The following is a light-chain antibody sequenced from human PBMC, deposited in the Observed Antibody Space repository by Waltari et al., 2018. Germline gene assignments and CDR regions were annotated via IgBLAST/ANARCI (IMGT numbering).Light chain of an antibody. CDR2: KDT. CDR3: HSAADNIWV. CDR1: VLAEKY. J-gene: IGLJ3*02. Sequence: SYELTQPSSVSVSPGQTATITCSGDVLAEKYVRWFQQKPGQAPVLVIYKDTERPSGIPERFSGSSSGTTVTLTIIGAQFDDGADYYCHSAADNIWVFGGGTKLTVL. V-gene: IGLV3-27*01.